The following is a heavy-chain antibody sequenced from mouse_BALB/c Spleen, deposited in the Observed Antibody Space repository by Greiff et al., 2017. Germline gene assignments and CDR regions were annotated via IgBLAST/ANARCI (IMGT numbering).Heavy chain of an antibody. CDR3: ASGRYDPDWFAY. Sequence: QVQLQQPGAELVKPGASVKMSCKASGYTFTSYNMHWVKQTPGQGLEWIGAIYPGNGDTSYNQKFKGKATLTADKSSSTAYMQLSSLTSEDSAVYYCASGRYDPDWFAYWGQGTLVTVSA. CDR2: IYPGNGDT. CDR1: GYTFTSYN. D-gene: IGHD2-14*01. J-gene: IGHJ3*01. V-gene: IGHV1-12*01.